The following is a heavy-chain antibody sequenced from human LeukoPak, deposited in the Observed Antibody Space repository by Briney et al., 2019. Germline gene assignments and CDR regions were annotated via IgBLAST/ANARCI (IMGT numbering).Heavy chain of an antibody. CDR3: ARLRGYDYVWGRPNWFDP. D-gene: IGHD3-16*01. Sequence: GESLKISCKGSGYSFTSYWIGWVRQMPGKGLEWMEIIYPGDSDTRYSPSFQGQVTISADKSISTAYLQWSSLKASDTAMYYCARLRGYDYVWGRPNWFDPWGQGTLVTVSS. CDR1: GYSFTSYW. J-gene: IGHJ5*02. CDR2: IYPGDSDT. V-gene: IGHV5-51*01.